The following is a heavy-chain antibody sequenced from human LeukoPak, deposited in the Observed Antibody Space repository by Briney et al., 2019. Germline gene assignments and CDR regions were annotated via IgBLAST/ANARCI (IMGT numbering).Heavy chain of an antibody. J-gene: IGHJ6*03. CDR1: GGSFSGHY. D-gene: IGHD5-18*01. CDR3: ARAHTPLRSDYYYYLDV. CDR2: VYITGPT. V-gene: IGHV4-4*07. Sequence: SETLSLTCTVSGGSFSGHYWTWIRQPAGRGLEFIGRVYITGPTNYNASLLGRVAISVDTSKSQFSLNLTSVTAADTAVHYCARAHTPLRSDYYYYLDVWGKGTTVTDS.